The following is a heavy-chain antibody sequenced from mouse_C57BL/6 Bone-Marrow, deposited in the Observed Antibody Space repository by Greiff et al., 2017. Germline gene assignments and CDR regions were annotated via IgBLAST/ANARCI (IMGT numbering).Heavy chain of an antibody. Sequence: QVQLKQSGPELVKPGASVKISCKASGYSFTSYYIHWVKQRPGQGLEWIGWIYPGSGNTKYNEKFKGKATLTADTSSSTAYMQLSSLTSEDSAVSYCARVGYRGWFAYWGQGTLVTVSA. D-gene: IGHD2-14*01. J-gene: IGHJ3*01. CDR1: GYSFTSYY. CDR2: IYPGSGNT. CDR3: ARVGYRGWFAY. V-gene: IGHV1-66*01.